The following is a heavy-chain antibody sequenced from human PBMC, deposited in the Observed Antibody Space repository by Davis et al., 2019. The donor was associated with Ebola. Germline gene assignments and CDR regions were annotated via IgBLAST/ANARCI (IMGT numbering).Heavy chain of an antibody. CDR2: ISWNSGSI. CDR3: AKGLYYDSSGYDY. D-gene: IGHD3-22*01. J-gene: IGHJ4*02. Sequence: SLKISCAASGFTFDDYAMHWVRQAPGKGLEWVSGISWNSGSIGYADSVKGRFTISRDNAKNSLYLQMNSLRAEDTALYYCAKGLYYDSSGYDYWGQGTLVTVSS. CDR1: GFTFDDYA. V-gene: IGHV3-9*01.